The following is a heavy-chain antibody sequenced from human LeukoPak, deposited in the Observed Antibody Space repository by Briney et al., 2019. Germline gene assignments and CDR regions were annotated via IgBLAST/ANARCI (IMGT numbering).Heavy chain of an antibody. Sequence: PARSLTLSCAPSGFTFSDFWMTCARQAPGKGLEWVANISLDGSQQFYVDSVKGRFTISRDNAQHSLYLQMTSLRAEDTGVYYCAKVPLVTAIPLDAFDIWGQGTMVTVSS. V-gene: IGHV3-7*02. CDR3: AKVPLVTAIPLDAFDI. D-gene: IGHD2-21*02. CDR1: GFTFSDFW. J-gene: IGHJ3*02. CDR2: ISLDGSQQ.